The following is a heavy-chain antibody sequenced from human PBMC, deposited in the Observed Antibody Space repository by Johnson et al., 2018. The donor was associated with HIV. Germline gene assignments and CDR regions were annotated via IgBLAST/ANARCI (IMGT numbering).Heavy chain of an antibody. V-gene: IGHV3-7*01. CDR1: GFTVSSNY. CDR3: AKESKWDSRTPHAFGI. Sequence: VQLVESGGGVVRPGGSLRLSCAASGFTVSSNYMSWVRQAPGKGLEWVANIKQDGREKYYVDSVKGRFTISRDNANNSLYLQMNSLRADDTAVYYCAKESKWDSRTPHAFGIWGQGTMVTVFS. D-gene: IGHD1-26*01. J-gene: IGHJ3*02. CDR2: IKQDGREK.